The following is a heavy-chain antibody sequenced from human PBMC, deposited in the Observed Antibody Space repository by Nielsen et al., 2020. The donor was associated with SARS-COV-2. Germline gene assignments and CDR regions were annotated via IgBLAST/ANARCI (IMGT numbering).Heavy chain of an antibody. V-gene: IGHV3-33*01. CDR3: ARYPGIAAAGYYYYYYMDV. D-gene: IGHD6-13*01. CDR1: GFTFSSYG. Sequence: GGSLRLSCAASGFTFSSYGMHWVRQAPGKGLEWVAVIWYDGSNKYYADSVKGRFTISRDNSKNTLYLQMNSLRAEDTAVYYCARYPGIAAAGYYYYYYMDVWGKGTTVTVSS. J-gene: IGHJ6*03. CDR2: IWYDGSNK.